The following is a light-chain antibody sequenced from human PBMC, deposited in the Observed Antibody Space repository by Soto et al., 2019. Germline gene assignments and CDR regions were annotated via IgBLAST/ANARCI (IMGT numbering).Light chain of an antibody. CDR2: DVS. V-gene: IGLV2-11*01. CDR1: SSDVGGYNY. Sequence: QSALTQPRSVSGSPGQSITISCTGTSSDVGGYNYVSWYRRHPGKAPKLMIYDVSKRPSGVPDRFSGSKSGNTASLTISGLQAEDEADYYCCSYAGSYTHYVFGTGTKLTVL. CDR3: CSYAGSYTHYV. J-gene: IGLJ1*01.